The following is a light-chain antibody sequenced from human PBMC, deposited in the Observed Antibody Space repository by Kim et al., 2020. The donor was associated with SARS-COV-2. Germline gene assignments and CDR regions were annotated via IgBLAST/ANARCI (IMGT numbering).Light chain of an antibody. CDR1: QAIRND. CDR2: GAS. Sequence: PSVSVGASVIITCRSSQAIRNDLGWYQQNPGGAPKRLIYGASSLQIGDPSRFSGSGSGSEFTLTISSLQPEDFATYFSLQHNTYPFTFGQGTRLEIK. V-gene: IGKV1-17*01. J-gene: IGKJ5*01. CDR3: LQHNTYPFT.